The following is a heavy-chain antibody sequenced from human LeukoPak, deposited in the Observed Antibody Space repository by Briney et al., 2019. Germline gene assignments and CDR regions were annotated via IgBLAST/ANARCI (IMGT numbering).Heavy chain of an antibody. CDR2: TSAYNGNT. D-gene: IGHD6-19*01. J-gene: IGHJ4*02. Sequence: ASVKVSCKASGYTFTSYGISWVRQAPGQGLEWMGWTSAYNGNTNYAQKFQGRITMTTDTSTSTGYMELRSLRSDDTAVYYCARDLKMGYSSGRYSWGTGSSNDYWGQGTLVTVSS. CDR1: GYTFTSYG. V-gene: IGHV1-18*01. CDR3: ARDLKMGYSSGRYSWGTGSSNDY.